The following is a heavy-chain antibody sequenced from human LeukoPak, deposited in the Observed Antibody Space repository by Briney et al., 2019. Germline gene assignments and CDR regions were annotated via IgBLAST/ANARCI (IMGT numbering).Heavy chain of an antibody. CDR2: ISGSGGST. D-gene: IGHD3-22*01. V-gene: IGHV3-23*01. Sequence: GGSLRLSCAASGFTFSSYAMSWVRQAPGKGLEWVSAISGSGGSTYYADSVKGRLTISRDNSKNTLYLQMNSLRAEDTAVYYCAKDRATMIVENSFFDYWGQGTLVTVSS. CDR3: AKDRATMIVENSFFDY. J-gene: IGHJ4*02. CDR1: GFTFSSYA.